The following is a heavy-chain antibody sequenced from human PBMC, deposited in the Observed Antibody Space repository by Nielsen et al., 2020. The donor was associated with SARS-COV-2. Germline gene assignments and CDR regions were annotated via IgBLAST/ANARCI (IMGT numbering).Heavy chain of an antibody. CDR1: GFTFSDYW. CDR2: INGDGGDK. V-gene: IGHV3-7*01. Sequence: GESLKISCEVSGFTFSDYWMTWVRQAPGKGLEWVASINGDGGDKYYVDSVKGRFTISRDNTKNTVYLQMNSLRAEDTAVYYCARLRDDGYYFDTGPFDYWGQGTPVNVSS. J-gene: IGHJ4*02. D-gene: IGHD2/OR15-2a*01. CDR3: ARLRDDGYYFDTGPFDY.